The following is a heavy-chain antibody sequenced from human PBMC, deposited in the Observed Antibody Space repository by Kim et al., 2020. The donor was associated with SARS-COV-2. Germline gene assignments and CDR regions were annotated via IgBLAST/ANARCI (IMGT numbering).Heavy chain of an antibody. CDR1: GYTFTSYG. CDR2: ISAYNGNT. V-gene: IGHV1-18*04. CDR3: ARIALFGFWSGYYIGGYNWFDP. Sequence: ASVKVSCKASGYTFTSYGISWVRQAPGQGLEWMGWISAYNGNTNYAQKLQGRVTMTTDTSTSTAYMELRSLRSDDTAVYYCARIALFGFWSGYYIGGYNWFDPWGQGTLVTVS. D-gene: IGHD3-3*01. J-gene: IGHJ5*02.